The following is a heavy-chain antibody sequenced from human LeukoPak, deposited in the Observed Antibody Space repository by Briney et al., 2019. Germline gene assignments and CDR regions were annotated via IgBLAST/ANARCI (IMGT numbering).Heavy chain of an antibody. CDR2: IYYSGST. D-gene: IGHD6-13*01. CDR3: AREVSSSWYVYWFDP. V-gene: IGHV4-59*01. J-gene: IGHJ5*02. Sequence: SETLSLTCTVSGGPISSYYWSWIRQPPGKGLEWIGYIYYSGSTNYNPSLKSRVTISVDSSKNQFSLKLSSVTAADTAVYYCAREVSSSWYVYWFDPWGQGTLVTVSS. CDR1: GGPISSYY.